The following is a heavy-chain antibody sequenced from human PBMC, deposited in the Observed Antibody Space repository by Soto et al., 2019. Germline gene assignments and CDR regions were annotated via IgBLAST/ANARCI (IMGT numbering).Heavy chain of an antibody. CDR3: ARGRKQQLVRSAASDRFDP. CDR2: IYQSGST. CDR1: GGSFSAYY. V-gene: IGHV4-34*01. D-gene: IGHD6-13*01. J-gene: IGHJ5*02. Sequence: PSETLSLTCTVYGGSFSAYYWSWIRQPPGKGLEWIGEIYQSGSTNYNPSLKSRVTISVDRSKNQFSLKLSSVTAADTAVYYCARGRKQQLVRSAASDRFDPWGQGTLVTVSS.